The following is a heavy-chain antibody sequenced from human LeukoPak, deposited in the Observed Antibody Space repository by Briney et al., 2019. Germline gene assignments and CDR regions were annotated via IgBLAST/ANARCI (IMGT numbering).Heavy chain of an antibody. D-gene: IGHD3-16*01. V-gene: IGHV4-38-2*02. J-gene: IGHJ5*02. Sequence: SETLSLTCSVSGMSITSRHYWGWIRPPPGKGLEWIGSTSHRDSPYYNPSLESRVTISLDTSRNQFSLKLTSVTAADTAVYYCARDFGETSLPNWFDPWGQGTLVTVSS. CDR1: GMSITSRHY. CDR2: TSHRDSP. CDR3: ARDFGETSLPNWFDP.